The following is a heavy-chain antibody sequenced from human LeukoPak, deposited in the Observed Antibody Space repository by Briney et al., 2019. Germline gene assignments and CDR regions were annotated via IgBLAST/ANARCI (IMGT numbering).Heavy chain of an antibody. CDR2: IYNSGST. D-gene: IGHD3-10*01. Sequence: SETLSLTCTVSGGSISSYDWSWIRQPPGKELEWIGYIYNSGSTDYNPSLNSRGSLSVDTSKNQVSLKMTSVTAADTAVYFCAGLGLVSRTFSYWGQGTPVAVSS. V-gene: IGHV4-59*08. J-gene: IGHJ4*02. CDR3: AGLGLVSRTFSY. CDR1: GGSISSYD.